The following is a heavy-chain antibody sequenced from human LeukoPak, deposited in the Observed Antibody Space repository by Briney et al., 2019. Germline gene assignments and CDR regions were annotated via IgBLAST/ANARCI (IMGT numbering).Heavy chain of an antibody. CDR3: ANRGGGGIGMGLLGSYDF. CDR2: IIPIFGTP. Sequence: GSSVKVSCKAAGGTLSSNAISWLRQAPGQGLEWMGGIIPIFGTPNYAPNFQDRVTITADESTSTAYMELSALRSEDTAVYYCANRGGGGIGMGLLGSYDFWGQGTLVTVSS. D-gene: IGHD3-10*01. V-gene: IGHV1-69*01. J-gene: IGHJ4*02. CDR1: GGTLSSNA.